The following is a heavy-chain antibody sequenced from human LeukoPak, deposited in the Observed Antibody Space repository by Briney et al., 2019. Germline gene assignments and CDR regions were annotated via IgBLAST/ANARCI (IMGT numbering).Heavy chain of an antibody. CDR3: ATDGAYGLTH. Sequence: GGSLRLSCAASGFNFGDYYMSWIRQAPGKGLQWISSISSDGSYINYADSVKGRFTISRDNAKNSLYLQMSSLGAEDTAVYYCATDGAYGLTHWGQGTLVTVSS. V-gene: IGHV3-11*06. CDR1: GFNFGDYY. J-gene: IGHJ4*02. CDR2: ISSDGSYI. D-gene: IGHD3-16*01.